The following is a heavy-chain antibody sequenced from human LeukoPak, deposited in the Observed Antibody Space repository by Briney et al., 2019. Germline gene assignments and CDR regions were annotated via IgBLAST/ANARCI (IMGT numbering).Heavy chain of an antibody. CDR3: AHSLDIVATTGHFDY. J-gene: IGHJ4*02. CDR2: IDWDDDK. CDR1: GFSLSTRGMR. D-gene: IGHD5-12*01. V-gene: IGHV2-70*04. Sequence: SGPALVKPTQTLTLTCTFSGFSLSTRGMRVSWIRQPPGKALEWLARIDWDDDKFYSTSLKTRLTISKDTSKNQVVLTMTNMDPVDTATYYCAHSLDIVATTGHFDYWGQGTLVTVSS.